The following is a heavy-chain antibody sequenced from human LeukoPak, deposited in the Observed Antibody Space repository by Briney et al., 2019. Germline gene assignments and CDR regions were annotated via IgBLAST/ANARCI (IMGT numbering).Heavy chain of an antibody. J-gene: IGHJ4*02. V-gene: IGHV4-59*01. CDR3: ARTTERNRYYDFWSGYIFDY. CDR2: IYYSGST. Sequence: SETLSLTCTVSGGSISSYYWSWIRQPPGKGLEWIGYIYYSGSTNYNPPLKSRVTISVDTSKNQFSLKLSSVTAADTAVYYCARTTERNRYYDFWSGYIFDYWGQGTLVTVSS. D-gene: IGHD3-3*01. CDR1: GGSISSYY.